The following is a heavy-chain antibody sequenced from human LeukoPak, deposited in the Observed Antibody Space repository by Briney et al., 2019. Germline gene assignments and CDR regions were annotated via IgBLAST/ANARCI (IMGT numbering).Heavy chain of an antibody. J-gene: IGHJ4*02. V-gene: IGHV3-23*01. CDR2: ISGSGGST. CDR1: GFTFSSYA. D-gene: IGHD6-19*01. Sequence: PGGSLRLPCAASGFTFSSYAMSWVRQAPGKGLEWVSAISGSGGSTYYADSVKGRFTISRDNSKNTLYLQMNSLRAEDTAVYYCTRVSYSSGFYFDYWGQGTLVTVSS. CDR3: TRVSYSSGFYFDY.